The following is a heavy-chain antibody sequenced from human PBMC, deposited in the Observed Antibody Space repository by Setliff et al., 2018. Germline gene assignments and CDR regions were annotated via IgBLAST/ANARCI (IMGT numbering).Heavy chain of an antibody. J-gene: IGHJ4*02. V-gene: IGHV5-10-1*01. CDR1: GDSLSSYW. CDR2: IDPNDSYM. Sequence: GESLKISCKVSGDSLSSYWITWVRQKPGKGLEWIGRIDPNDSYMKYSPSFEGHVTMSADKSTRTAFLQWNSLRASDTAVYYCARVNDIFTGHYASFEYWGQGTVVTVSS. D-gene: IGHD3-9*01. CDR3: ARVNDIFTGHYASFEY.